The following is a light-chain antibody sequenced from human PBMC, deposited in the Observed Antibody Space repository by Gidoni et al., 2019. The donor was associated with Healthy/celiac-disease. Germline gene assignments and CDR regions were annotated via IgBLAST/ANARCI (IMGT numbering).Light chain of an antibody. V-gene: IGKV3-11*01. CDR3: QQRSNWPT. Sequence: DIVFTQSPATLSLSPGERANLPCRASQSVSRYLTWYQQKPGQAPRLLIYDASNRATGIPARFSGSGSGTDFTLTISSLEPEDFAVYYCQQRSNWPTFGQGTKLEIK. CDR1: QSVSRY. J-gene: IGKJ2*01. CDR2: DAS.